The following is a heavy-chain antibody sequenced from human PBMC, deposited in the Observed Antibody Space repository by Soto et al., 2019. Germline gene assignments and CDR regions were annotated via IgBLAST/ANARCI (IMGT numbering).Heavy chain of an antibody. D-gene: IGHD5-18*01. CDR3: ATRDTGRVY. CDR1: RVSIGSHDW. V-gene: IGHV4-4*02. J-gene: IGHJ4*02. CDR2: SHQSGNT. Sequence: QVQLQESGPGLVKPSGTLSLTCAVSRVSIGSHDWWTWVRQPPGKGLEWIGESHQSGNTNYNSSLESRVTISRDKSKNLFSLQLSCVTVADTAVYYCATRDTGRVYWGQGTLVTVSS.